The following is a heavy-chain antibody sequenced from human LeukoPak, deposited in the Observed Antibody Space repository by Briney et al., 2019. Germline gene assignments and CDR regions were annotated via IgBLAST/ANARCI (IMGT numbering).Heavy chain of an antibody. Sequence: GGSLRLSCAASGNYWMHWVRQAPGKGLVWVSHINSDGSWTSYADSVKGRFTISRDNAKNSLYLQMNSLRAEDTALYYCAKDPQALVYSGSSFDYWGQGTLVTVSS. CDR2: INSDGSWT. CDR1: GNYW. V-gene: IGHV3-74*01. J-gene: IGHJ4*02. D-gene: IGHD1-26*01. CDR3: AKDPQALVYSGSSFDY.